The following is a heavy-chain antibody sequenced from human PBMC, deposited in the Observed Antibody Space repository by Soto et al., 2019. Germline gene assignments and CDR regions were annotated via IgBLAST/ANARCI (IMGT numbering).Heavy chain of an antibody. Sequence: EVQLVESGGGLVQPGRSLRLSCAASGFTVDAYAMHWVRQAPGKGLEWVSGISWNSGSIGYADSVKGRFTISRDNAKNSLYLQMNSLRAEDTALYYCAKDMNYYGSGKGTFDYWGQGTLVTVSS. CDR1: GFTVDAYA. D-gene: IGHD3-10*01. J-gene: IGHJ4*02. V-gene: IGHV3-9*01. CDR2: ISWNSGSI. CDR3: AKDMNYYGSGKGTFDY.